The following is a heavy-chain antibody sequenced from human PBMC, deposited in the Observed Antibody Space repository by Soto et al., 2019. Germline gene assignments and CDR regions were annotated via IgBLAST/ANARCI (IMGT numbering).Heavy chain of an antibody. V-gene: IGHV3-23*01. D-gene: IGHD5-18*01. Sequence: EVQLLESGGGLVQPGGSLRLSCAASGFTFSSYAMSWVCQAPGKGLEWVSAISGSGGSTYYADSVKGRFTISRDNSKNTLYLQMNSLRADDTAAYYCAKVLRGYSYGYLDYWGQGTLVTVSS. CDR3: AKVLRGYSYGYLDY. CDR2: ISGSGGST. J-gene: IGHJ4*02. CDR1: GFTFSSYA.